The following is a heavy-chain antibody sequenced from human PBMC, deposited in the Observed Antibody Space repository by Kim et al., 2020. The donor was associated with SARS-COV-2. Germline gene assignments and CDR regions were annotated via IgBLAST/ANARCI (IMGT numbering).Heavy chain of an antibody. J-gene: IGHJ4*02. CDR3: AKVGERIAAPDFFDY. D-gene: IGHD6-6*01. V-gene: IGHV3-23*01. Sequence: DAVKSRFNISRDNSKNTLYLQMNSQRAEETALYYCAKVGERIAAPDFFDYWGQGTLVTVSS.